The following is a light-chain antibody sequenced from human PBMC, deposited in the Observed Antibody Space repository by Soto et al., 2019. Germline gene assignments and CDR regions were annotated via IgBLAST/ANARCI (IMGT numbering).Light chain of an antibody. Sequence: QSVLTQPASVSGSPGQSITISCTGTSSDVGGYNYVSWYQQHPGKAPKLMIYEDTKRPSGVSDRFSGSRSGNTASLTVSGLQAEDEADYYCCLCGGMVFGGGTKVTVL. J-gene: IGLJ2*01. CDR2: EDT. CDR3: CLCGGMV. CDR1: SSDVGGYNY. V-gene: IGLV2-23*01.